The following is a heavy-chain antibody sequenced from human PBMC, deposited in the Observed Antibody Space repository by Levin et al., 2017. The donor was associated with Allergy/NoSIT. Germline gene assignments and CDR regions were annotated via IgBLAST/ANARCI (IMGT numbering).Heavy chain of an antibody. D-gene: IGHD5-18*01. CDR2: ISAYNGNT. CDR1: GYTFTSYG. CDR3: ARDTAMAPYYYYGMDV. J-gene: IGHJ6*02. V-gene: IGHV1-18*01. Sequence: ASVKVSCKASGYTFTSYGISWVRQAPGQGLEWMGWISAYNGNTNYAQKLQGRVTMTTDTSTSTAYMELRSLRSDDTAVYYCARDTAMAPYYYYGMDVWGQGTTVTVSS.